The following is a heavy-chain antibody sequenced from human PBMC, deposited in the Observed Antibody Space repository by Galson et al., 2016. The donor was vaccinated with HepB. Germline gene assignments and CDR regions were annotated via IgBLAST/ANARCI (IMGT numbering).Heavy chain of an antibody. CDR3: ASEILGHCSGGSCYTGDH. CDR2: IWSGGTT. CDR1: GFTVSNNY. J-gene: IGHJ4*02. Sequence: SLRLSCAASGFTVSNNYMKWVRQAPGKGLEWVSLIWSGGTTDYADSVKGRFTISRDNSKNTLYLQMNSLRGEDTAVYYCASEILGHCSGGSCYTGDHWGQGTLVTVSS. D-gene: IGHD2-15*01. V-gene: IGHV3-53*05.